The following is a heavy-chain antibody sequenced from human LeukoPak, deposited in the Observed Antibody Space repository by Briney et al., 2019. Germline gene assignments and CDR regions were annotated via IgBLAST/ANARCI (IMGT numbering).Heavy chain of an antibody. J-gene: IGHJ4*02. CDR3: ARVLHKRNYDSSVYYGY. CDR2: ISSSSSTI. D-gene: IGHD3-22*01. V-gene: IGHV3-48*01. Sequence: GGSLRLSCAASGFTFSSYSMNWVRQAPGKGLEWVSYISSSSSTIYYADSVKDRFTISRDNAKNSLYLQMNSLRAEDTAVYYCARVLHKRNYDSSVYYGYWGQGTLVTVSS. CDR1: GFTFSSYS.